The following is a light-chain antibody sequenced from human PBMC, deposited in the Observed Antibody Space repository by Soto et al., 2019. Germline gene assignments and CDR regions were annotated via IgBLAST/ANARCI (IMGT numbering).Light chain of an antibody. CDR2: SAS. Sequence: TQSPSSLSASTGDRVTITCRASQGISSYLAWYQQKPGKAPKPLIYSASSLHTGVPSRFSGSGSGTDFTLTISSLQPEDFATYHCQQSYTTPPTFGQGTKVDI. CDR3: QQSYTTPPT. V-gene: IGKV1-39*01. J-gene: IGKJ1*01. CDR1: QGISSY.